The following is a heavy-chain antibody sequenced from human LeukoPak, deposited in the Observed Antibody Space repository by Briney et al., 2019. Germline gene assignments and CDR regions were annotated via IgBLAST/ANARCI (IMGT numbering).Heavy chain of an antibody. Sequence: GESLRLSCAVSGVTISSNYMSWVRQAPGPGLGWVSVMYSGGSTYYSDSVKGSFTISRDNSKITLYLQMNSLRAEDTAVYYCASPNYYYDSSGYFDDAFDIWGQGTMVTVSS. V-gene: IGHV3-66*01. J-gene: IGHJ3*02. CDR2: MYSGGST. D-gene: IGHD3-22*01. CDR3: ASPNYYYDSSGYFDDAFDI. CDR1: GVTISSNY.